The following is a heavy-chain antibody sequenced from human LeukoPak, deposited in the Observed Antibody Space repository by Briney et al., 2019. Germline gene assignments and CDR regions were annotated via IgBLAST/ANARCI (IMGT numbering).Heavy chain of an antibody. CDR3: ARYRIQYYYYGMDV. Sequence: PSETLSHTCTVSGGSISSYYWSWIRQPPGKGLEWIGYIYYSGSTNYNPSLKSRVTISVDTSKNQFSLKLSSVTAADTAVYYCARYRIQYYYYGMDVWGQGTTVTVSS. D-gene: IGHD5-18*01. J-gene: IGHJ6*02. CDR2: IYYSGST. V-gene: IGHV4-59*01. CDR1: GGSISSYY.